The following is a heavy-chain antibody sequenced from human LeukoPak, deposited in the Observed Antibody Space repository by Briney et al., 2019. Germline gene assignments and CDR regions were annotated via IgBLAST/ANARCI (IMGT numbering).Heavy chain of an antibody. CDR1: GGSISSGGHY. Sequence: SETLSLTRSVSGGSISSGGHYWSWIRQPPGMGLEWIGYIFHTGSTFYNPSLKSRVTILVDRSKNQFSLKLTSVTAADTAVYYCASIPTYYFDYWGQGALVTVSS. V-gene: IGHV4-30-2*01. CDR2: IFHTGST. CDR3: ASIPTYYFDY. J-gene: IGHJ4*02.